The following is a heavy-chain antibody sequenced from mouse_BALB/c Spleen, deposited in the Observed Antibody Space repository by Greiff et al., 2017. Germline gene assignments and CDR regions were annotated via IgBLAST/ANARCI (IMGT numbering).Heavy chain of an antibody. J-gene: IGHJ4*01. D-gene: IGHD2-4*01. CDR1: GYSFTGYF. V-gene: IGHV1-80*01. CDR3: SNDCNVAMDY. CDR2: IYPGNGDT. Sequence: QVQLQQSGAELVKPGASVKISCKASGYSFTGYFMNWVKQRPGKGLEWIGRIYPGNGDTYYNPKFKGKATLTADKSSRTAYMKIRSLTSEDSAVYFCSNDCNVAMDYWGQGTSVTVSS.